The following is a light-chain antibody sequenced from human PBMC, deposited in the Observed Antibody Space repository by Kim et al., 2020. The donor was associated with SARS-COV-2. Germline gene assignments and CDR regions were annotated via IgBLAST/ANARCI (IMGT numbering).Light chain of an antibody. J-gene: IGLJ7*01. CDR2: YDS. CDR1: NIGSKS. Sequence: APGKTARITCGGNNIGSKSVHWYQQKPGQAPVLVIYYDSDRPSGIPERFSGSNSGNTATLTISRVEAGDEADYYCQVWDRSSDHPVFGAGTQLTVL. V-gene: IGLV3-21*04. CDR3: QVWDRSSDHPV.